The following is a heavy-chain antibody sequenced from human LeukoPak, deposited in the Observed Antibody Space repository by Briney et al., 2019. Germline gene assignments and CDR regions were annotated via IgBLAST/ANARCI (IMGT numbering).Heavy chain of an antibody. J-gene: IGHJ5*02. Sequence: ASVKVSCKASGYTFTSYGISWVRQAPGQGLEWMGWISAYNGNTNYAQKLQGRVTMTTDTSSSTAYMELRSLRSDDTAVYYCARDLEDIVVVPAHNWFDPWGQGTLVTVSS. CDR3: ARDLEDIVVVPAHNWFDP. CDR1: GYTFTSYG. D-gene: IGHD2-2*01. V-gene: IGHV1-18*01. CDR2: ISAYNGNT.